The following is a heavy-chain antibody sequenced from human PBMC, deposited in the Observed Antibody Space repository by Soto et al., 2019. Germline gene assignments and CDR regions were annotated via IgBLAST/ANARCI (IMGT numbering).Heavy chain of an antibody. CDR3: ARRYCSGGSCYHIDY. CDR2: IYPGDSDT. Sequence: GESLKISCKGSGYSFTSYWIGWVRQMPGKGLEWMGLIYPGDSDTRYSPSFQGQVTISADKSISTAYLQWSSLKASDTAMYYCARRYCSGGSCYHIDYWGQGTLVTVSS. J-gene: IGHJ4*02. V-gene: IGHV5-51*01. CDR1: GYSFTSYW. D-gene: IGHD2-15*01.